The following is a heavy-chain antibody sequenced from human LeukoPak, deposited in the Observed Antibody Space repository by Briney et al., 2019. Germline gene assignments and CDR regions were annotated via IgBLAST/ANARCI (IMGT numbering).Heavy chain of an antibody. J-gene: IGHJ5*02. Sequence: LETLSLTRAVSGYSISSGYYWGWIRQPPGNGLEWIGSIYHSGSTYYNPSLKSRVTISVDTSKNQFSLKLSSVTAADTAVYYCASLLIAAAGTGFWFDPWGQGTLVTVSS. D-gene: IGHD6-13*01. CDR1: GYSISSGYY. CDR2: IYHSGST. CDR3: ASLLIAAAGTGFWFDP. V-gene: IGHV4-38-2*01.